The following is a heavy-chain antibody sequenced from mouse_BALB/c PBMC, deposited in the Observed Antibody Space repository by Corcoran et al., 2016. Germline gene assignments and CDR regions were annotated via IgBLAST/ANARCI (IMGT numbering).Heavy chain of an antibody. V-gene: IGHV1-9*01. Sequence: QVQLQQSVAELMKPGASVKIPCKATGYTFSSYWIEWVKQRPGHGLEWIGEILPGSGSTNYNEKFKGKATFTADTSSNTAYMQLSSLTSEDSAVYYCARSRAVDYWGQGTSVTVSS. CDR2: ILPGSGST. CDR1: GYTFSSYW. J-gene: IGHJ4*01. CDR3: ARSRAVDY.